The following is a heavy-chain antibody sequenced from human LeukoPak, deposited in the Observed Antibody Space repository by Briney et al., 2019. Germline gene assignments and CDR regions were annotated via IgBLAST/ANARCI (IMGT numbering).Heavy chain of an antibody. CDR2: ISGSGGST. CDR1: GFTFSSYA. Sequence: GGSLRLSCAASGFTFSSYAMSWVRQAPGKGLEWVSAISGSGGSTYYADSVKGRFTISRDNSKNTLYLQMNSLRAEDTAVYYYAKFLGKCWGNQNAFDIWGQGTMVTVSS. V-gene: IGHV3-23*01. CDR3: AKFLGKCWGNQNAFDI. J-gene: IGHJ3*02. D-gene: IGHD3-3*01.